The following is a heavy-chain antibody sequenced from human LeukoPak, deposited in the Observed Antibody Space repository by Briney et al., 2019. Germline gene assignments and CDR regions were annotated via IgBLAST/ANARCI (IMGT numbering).Heavy chain of an antibody. V-gene: IGHV3-23*01. Sequence: GGSLRLSCAASGFTFSSYAMSWVRQAPGKGLRWVSAISGSGGSTYYADSVEGRFTISRDNSKNTLYLQMNSLRAEDTAVYYCARVRSPRYFDYWGQGTLVTVSS. CDR3: ARVRSPRYFDY. J-gene: IGHJ4*02. CDR1: GFTFSSYA. CDR2: ISGSGGST.